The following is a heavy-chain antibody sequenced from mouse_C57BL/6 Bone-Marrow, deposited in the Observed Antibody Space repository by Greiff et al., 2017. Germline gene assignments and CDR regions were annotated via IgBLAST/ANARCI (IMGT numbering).Heavy chain of an antibody. D-gene: IGHD2-4*01. CDR2: IWSDGST. V-gene: IGHV2-6*03. Sequence: VMLVESGPGLVAPSQSLSITCTVSGFSLTSYGVHWVRQPPGKGLEWLVVIWSDGSTTYNSARKSRLSISKDNSTSQVFLKMNSLQTDDTAMYYCARPYYYDYDGYAMDYWGQGTSVTVSS. CDR1: GFSLTSYG. CDR3: ARPYYYDYDGYAMDY. J-gene: IGHJ4*01.